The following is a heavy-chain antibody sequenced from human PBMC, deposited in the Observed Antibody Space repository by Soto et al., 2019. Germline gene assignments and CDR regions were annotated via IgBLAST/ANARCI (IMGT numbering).Heavy chain of an antibody. V-gene: IGHV1-18*04. CDR2: ISAYNGNT. D-gene: IGHD6-19*01. CDR3: ARDGEGGWLVRVGWFDP. Sequence: QAQLVQSGAEVKKPGASVKVSCKASGYTFTSYGISWVRQAPGQGLEWMGWISAYNGNTNYAQKLQGRGTMTTDTSKSTAYMELGSLRSDDTAVYYCARDGEGGWLVRVGWFDPWGQGTLVTVSS. J-gene: IGHJ5*02. CDR1: GYTFTSYG.